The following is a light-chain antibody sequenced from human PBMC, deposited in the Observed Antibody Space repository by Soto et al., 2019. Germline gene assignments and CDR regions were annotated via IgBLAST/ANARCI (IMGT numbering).Light chain of an antibody. CDR2: AAS. J-gene: IGKJ1*01. CDR1: QGISTY. Sequence: DIQMTQSPSSLSASVGDRVTITCRASQGISTYLNCYQQKPGKAPKLLIYAASSLQRGGPSRFSGSGAETDFTLTISSLQPEDFATYSCQQSYSTTWTFGQGTKVDI. CDR3: QQSYSTTWT. V-gene: IGKV1-39*01.